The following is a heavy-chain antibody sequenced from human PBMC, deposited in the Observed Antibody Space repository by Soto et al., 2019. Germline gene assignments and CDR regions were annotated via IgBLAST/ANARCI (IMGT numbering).Heavy chain of an antibody. J-gene: IGHJ6*02. CDR2: ISYDGSNK. CDR1: GFTFSSYA. V-gene: IGHV3-30-3*01. D-gene: IGHD3-3*01. CDR3: ARVALTYYDFWSGYPDYYYGMDV. Sequence: GGSLRLSCAASGFTFSSYAMHWVRQSPGKGLEWVAVISYDGSNKYYADSVKGRFTISRDNSKNTLYLQMNSLRAEDTAVYYCARVALTYYDFWSGYPDYYYGMDVWGQGTTVTVSS.